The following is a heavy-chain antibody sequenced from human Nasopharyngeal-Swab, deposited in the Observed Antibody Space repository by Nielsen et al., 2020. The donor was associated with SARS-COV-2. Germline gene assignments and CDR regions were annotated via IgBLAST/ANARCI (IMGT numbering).Heavy chain of an antibody. Sequence: WIRQPPGKGLEWIGEIYHSGSTNYNPSLKSRVTISVDKSKNQFSLKLSSVTAADTAVYYCASQIAARFDYRGQGTLVTVSS. J-gene: IGHJ4*02. CDR3: ASQIAARFDY. V-gene: IGHV4-4*02. CDR2: IYHSGST. D-gene: IGHD6-6*01.